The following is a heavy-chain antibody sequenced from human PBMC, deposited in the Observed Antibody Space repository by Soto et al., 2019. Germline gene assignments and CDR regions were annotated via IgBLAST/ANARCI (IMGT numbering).Heavy chain of an antibody. D-gene: IGHD5-18*01. V-gene: IGHV3-7*02. CDR3: ARASAGYSYGPRAPSDY. CDR2: IKQDGSEK. J-gene: IGHJ4*02. CDR1: GFTFSSYW. Sequence: PGGSLRLSCAASGFTFSSYWMSWVRQAPGKRLEWVANIKQDGSEKYYVDSVKGRFTISRDNAKISLYLQMNSLRAEDTAVYYCARASAGYSYGPRAPSDYWGQGTLVTVSS.